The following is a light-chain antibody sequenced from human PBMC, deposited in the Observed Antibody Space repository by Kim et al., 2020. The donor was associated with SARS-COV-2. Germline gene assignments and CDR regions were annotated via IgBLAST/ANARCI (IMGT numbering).Light chain of an antibody. Sequence: FPGERETHTWEAGRGVSGNKLAWDQQDPGLAPRLLIYGASGGAAGSQDRCSDSESGTDCTLTINRLEPEDFTVYYCQQYGGSPITFGQGTQLKIK. V-gene: IGKV3D-20*01. CDR2: GAS. CDR1: RGVSGNK. J-gene: IGKJ5*01. CDR3: QQYGGSPIT.